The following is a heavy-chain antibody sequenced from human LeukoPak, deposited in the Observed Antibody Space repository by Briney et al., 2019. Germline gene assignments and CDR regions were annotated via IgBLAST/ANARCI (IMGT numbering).Heavy chain of an antibody. V-gene: IGHV4-39*07. J-gene: IGHJ4*02. CDR1: GGSISSSSYY. CDR3: ARVALDILPGYYTGFDY. CDR2: IYYSGST. D-gene: IGHD3-9*01. Sequence: PSETLSLTCTVSGGSISSSSYYWGWIRQPPGKGLEWIGSIYYSGSTYYNPSLKSRVTISVDTSKNQFSLKLSSVTAADTAVYYCARVALDILPGYYTGFDYWGQGTLVTVSS.